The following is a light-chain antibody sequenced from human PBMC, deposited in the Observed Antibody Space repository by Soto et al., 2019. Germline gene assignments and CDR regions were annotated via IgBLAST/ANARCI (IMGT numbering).Light chain of an antibody. Sequence: EFVLTQSPGTLSLSPGERATLSCRASQSVSSSYLAWYQQKPGQAPRLLIYGASSRATGIPDRFSGSGSGTDFTLTISRLEPEDFAVYYCQQYGSSFTFGPGTKVDIK. J-gene: IGKJ3*01. CDR2: GAS. CDR1: QSVSSSY. CDR3: QQYGSSFT. V-gene: IGKV3-20*01.